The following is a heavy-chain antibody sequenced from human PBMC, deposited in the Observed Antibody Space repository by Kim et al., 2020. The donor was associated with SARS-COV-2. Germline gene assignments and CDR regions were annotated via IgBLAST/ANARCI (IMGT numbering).Heavy chain of an antibody. CDR2: ISRNSDYI. CDR1: EFTFSRYS. CDR3: AGDLSLGRPGGFDY. Sequence: GGSLRLSCAASEFTFSRYSMNWVRQAPGKGLEWVSTISRNSDYIYYAESVEGRFTISRDNAKNSVYLQMNSLRVDDTAMYYCAGDLSLGRPGGFDYWGQGALVTVSS. V-gene: IGHV3-21*01. D-gene: IGHD3-10*01. J-gene: IGHJ4*02.